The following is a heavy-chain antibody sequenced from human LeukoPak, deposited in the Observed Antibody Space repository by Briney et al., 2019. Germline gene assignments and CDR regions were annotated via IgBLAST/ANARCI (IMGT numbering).Heavy chain of an antibody. V-gene: IGHV3-23*01. CDR2: ISGSGGST. CDR1: GFTFSSYA. Sequence: GGSLRLSCAASGFTFSSYAMSWVRQAPGKGLEWVSAISGSGGSTYYADSVKGRFTISRDNSKNTLYLQMNSLRAEDTALYYCAKALYGGNSSPFDYWGQGTLVTVSS. CDR3: AKALYGGNSSPFDY. J-gene: IGHJ4*02. D-gene: IGHD4-23*01.